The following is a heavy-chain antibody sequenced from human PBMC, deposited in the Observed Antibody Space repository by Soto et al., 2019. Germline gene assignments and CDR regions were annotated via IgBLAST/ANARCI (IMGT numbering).Heavy chain of an antibody. CDR2: IYYSGST. J-gene: IGHJ4*02. CDR1: GGSISSSSYY. CDR3: ASYGPVMYSGSYYPGVN. V-gene: IGHV4-39*01. Sequence: SETLSLTCTVSGGSISSSSYYWGWIRQPAGKGLEWIGSIYYSGSTYYNPSLKSRVTISVDTSKNQFSLKLSSVTAADTAVYYCASYGPVMYSGSYYPGVNWGQGTLVTVSS. D-gene: IGHD1-26*01.